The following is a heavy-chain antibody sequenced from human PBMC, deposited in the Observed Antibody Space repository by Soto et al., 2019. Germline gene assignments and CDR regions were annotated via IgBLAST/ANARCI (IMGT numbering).Heavy chain of an antibody. CDR3: AATEVAGRGGAFDY. Sequence: PSETLSLTCAVSGGSIRHYYWNWIRQSPGKALEWIGYVYFNGNTNFNPSLKRRFSMSIDTSKNQFSLNLTSVTAADTALYYCAATEVAGRGGAFDYWGQGTLVTVSS. CDR2: VYFNGNT. V-gene: IGHV4-59*01. J-gene: IGHJ4*02. D-gene: IGHD6-19*01. CDR1: GGSIRHYY.